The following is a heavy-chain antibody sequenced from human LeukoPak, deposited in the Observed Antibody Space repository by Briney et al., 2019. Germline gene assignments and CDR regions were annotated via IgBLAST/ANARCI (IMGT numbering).Heavy chain of an antibody. CDR3: AKEIAARPNWYFDL. J-gene: IGHJ2*01. V-gene: IGHV3-21*04. CDR2: ISSSSSYI. D-gene: IGHD6-6*01. CDR1: GFTFSSYS. Sequence: PGGSLRLSCAASGFTFSSYSMNWVRQAPGKGLEWVSSISSSSSYIYYADSVKGRFTISRDNSKNTLYLQMNSLRAEDTAVYYCAKEIAARPNWYFDLWGRGTLVTVSS.